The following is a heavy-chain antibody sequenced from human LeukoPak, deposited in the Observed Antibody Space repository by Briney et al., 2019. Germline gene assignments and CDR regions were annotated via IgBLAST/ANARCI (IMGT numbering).Heavy chain of an antibody. V-gene: IGHV3-30*04. CDR3: ARAGCGGDCFYYHYGMDV. CDR1: GFTFSSYA. D-gene: IGHD2-21*02. J-gene: IGHJ6*02. Sequence: PGRSLRLSCAASGFTFSSYAIHWVRQALGKGLERVAVMLYVGRYKYYADCVKGRFTISRDNSRNTLYLHMNSLRAEYPDLYCCARAGCGGDCFYYHYGMDVWGQGTTVTVSS. CDR2: MLYVGRYK.